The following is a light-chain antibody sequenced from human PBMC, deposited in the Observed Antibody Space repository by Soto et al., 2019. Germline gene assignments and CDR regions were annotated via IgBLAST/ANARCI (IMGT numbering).Light chain of an antibody. Sequence: QSALTQPASVSGSPGQSITISCTGTSSDVGGYNYVSWYQHHPGKAPKLIIYEVSNRPSGVPNRFSGSKSRNTASLTISGLQAEDEADYYCSSYTSSSTPYVFGRGTMLTVL. CDR3: SSYTSSSTPYV. CDR2: EVS. V-gene: IGLV2-14*01. J-gene: IGLJ1*01. CDR1: SSDVGGYNY.